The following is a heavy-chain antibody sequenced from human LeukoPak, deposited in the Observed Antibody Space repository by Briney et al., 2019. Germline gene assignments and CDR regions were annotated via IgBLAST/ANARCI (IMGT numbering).Heavy chain of an antibody. CDR2: ISDDGRHK. CDR1: GFTFNNYG. J-gene: IGHJ4*02. V-gene: IGHV3-30*18. CDR3: AKDRETTASGTFDY. Sequence: GGSLRLSCAASGFTFNNYGIHYVRQAPGKGLEWVAVISDDGRHKHYADSVKGRFTISRDNSNNTLYLQMNSLRVEDTGVYYCAKDRETTASGTFDYWGQGTLVTVSS. D-gene: IGHD6-13*01.